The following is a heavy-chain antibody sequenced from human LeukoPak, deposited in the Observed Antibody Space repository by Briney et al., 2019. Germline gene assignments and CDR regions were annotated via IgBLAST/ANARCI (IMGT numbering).Heavy chain of an antibody. Sequence: PGGSLRLSCAASGFTFSSYSMNWVRQAPGKGLEWVSSISSSSSYIYYADSVKGRFTISRDNAKNSLYLQMNSLRAEDTAVYYCARANWGSRSYFDYWGQGTLVTVSS. V-gene: IGHV3-21*01. D-gene: IGHD7-27*01. CDR3: ARANWGSRSYFDY. CDR1: GFTFSSYS. CDR2: ISSSSSYI. J-gene: IGHJ4*02.